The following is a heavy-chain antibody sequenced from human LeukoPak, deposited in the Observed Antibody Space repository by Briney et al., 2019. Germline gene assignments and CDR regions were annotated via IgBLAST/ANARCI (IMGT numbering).Heavy chain of an antibody. CDR1: GFPFSGSA. CDR2: ISSSGSTI. J-gene: IGHJ6*03. V-gene: IGHV3-48*03. Sequence: GGSLRLSCAASGFPFSGSAMNWVRQAPGKGLEWVSYISSSGSTIYYADSVKGRFTISRDNAKNSMYLQMNSLRAEDTAVYYCAELGITMIGGVWGKGTTVTIS. D-gene: IGHD3-10*02. CDR3: AELGITMIGGV.